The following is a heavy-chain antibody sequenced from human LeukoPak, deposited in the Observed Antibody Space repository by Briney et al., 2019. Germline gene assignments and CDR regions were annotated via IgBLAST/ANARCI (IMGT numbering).Heavy chain of an antibody. CDR2: IYPGDSET. V-gene: IGHV5-51*01. CDR3: ARRVVNNRNWYFDL. CDR1: GYLFTRKW. J-gene: IGHJ2*01. D-gene: IGHD4-23*01. Sequence: GESLKISCKGSGYLFTRKWIGWVRQMPGKGLEWMGIIYPGDSETRYSPSLQGQVTISADKSINTAYLQWSSLKASDTAMYHCARRVVNNRNWYFDLWGRGTLVTVSS.